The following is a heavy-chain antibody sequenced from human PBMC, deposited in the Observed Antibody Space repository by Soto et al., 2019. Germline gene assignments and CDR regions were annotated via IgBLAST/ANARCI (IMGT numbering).Heavy chain of an antibody. CDR2: IHHNGGT. J-gene: IGHJ4*02. V-gene: IGHV4-30-2*01. D-gene: IGHD4-4*01. Sequence: QVQLQESGSGLVKPSQTLSLTCAVSGDSVSRENYSWSWIRQPPGKGLEWMGHIHHNGGTYYNPSRRSRVTISVDRSKNQLSLKLTSVTAADTAVYYCARADGTTTFGYFDYWGQGALVTVSS. CDR3: ARADGTTTFGYFDY. CDR1: GDSVSRENYS.